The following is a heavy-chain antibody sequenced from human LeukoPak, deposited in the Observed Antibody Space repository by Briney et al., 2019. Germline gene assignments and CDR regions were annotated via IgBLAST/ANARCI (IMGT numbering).Heavy chain of an antibody. Sequence: SETLSLTCTVSGASISSSSSYWGWIRQPPGKGLEWIGNIFYSGSTYYNPSLKSRVTISGDTSKNQFSLKLRSVTAADTAVYYCARAYWNYAPNFDYWGQGTLVTVSS. V-gene: IGHV4-39*07. CDR3: ARAYWNYAPNFDY. D-gene: IGHD1-7*01. J-gene: IGHJ4*02. CDR2: IFYSGST. CDR1: GASISSSSSY.